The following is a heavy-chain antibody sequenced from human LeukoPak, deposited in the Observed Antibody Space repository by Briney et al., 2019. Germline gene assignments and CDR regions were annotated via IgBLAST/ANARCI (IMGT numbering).Heavy chain of an antibody. J-gene: IGHJ3*02. CDR2: IYYSGST. D-gene: IGHD3-22*01. CDR1: GSSISSGDYY. Sequence: SQTLSLTCTVSGSSISSGDYYWSWIRQPPGKGLEWIGYIYYSGSTYYNPSLKSRVTISLDTSKNRFSLKLSSVTAADTAVYFCATHNSGYDSGNDAFDIWGQGTMVTVSS. CDR3: ATHNSGYDSGNDAFDI. V-gene: IGHV4-30-4*08.